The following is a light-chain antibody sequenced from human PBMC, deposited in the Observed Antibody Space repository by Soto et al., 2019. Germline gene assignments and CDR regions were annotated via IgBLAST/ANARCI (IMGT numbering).Light chain of an antibody. V-gene: IGKV1-8*01. CDR2: VAS. J-gene: IGKJ4*01. CDR3: QQYYEFPLT. Sequence: AIRMTQSPSSLSASPGDRVIITCRASQDISSYLAWYQQKPGKAPNLLIYVASTLQSGVPSRFSGSGSGTDFTLTISRLQSEDFATYYCQQYYEFPLTFGGGTKV. CDR1: QDISSY.